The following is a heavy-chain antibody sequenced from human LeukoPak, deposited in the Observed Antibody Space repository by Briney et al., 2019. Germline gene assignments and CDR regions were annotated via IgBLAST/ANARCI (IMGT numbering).Heavy chain of an antibody. CDR1: GYTFADYY. J-gene: IGHJ4*02. CDR2: IYPKSGGT. Sequence: ASVKVSCKASGYTFADYYIHWVRQAPGQGLEWMGWIYPKSGGTNSAQKFQGRVTMTRDTSISTAYMELSSLRSDDTAVYYCARGGTVVPANSRGHDYWGQGTLVTVSS. D-gene: IGHD4-23*01. V-gene: IGHV1-2*02. CDR3: ARGGTVVPANSRGHDY.